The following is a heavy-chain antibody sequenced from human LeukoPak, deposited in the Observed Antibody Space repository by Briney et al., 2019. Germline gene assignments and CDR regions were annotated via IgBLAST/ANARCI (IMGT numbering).Heavy chain of an antibody. J-gene: IGHJ3*02. CDR2: ISGSGGRT. CDR1: GFTFSSYG. D-gene: IGHD3-3*01. Sequence: PGGTLRLSCAASGFTFSSYGMSWVRQAPGKGLEWVSGISGSGGRTYYADSVKGRFTISRDNAKNSLYLQVNSLRAEDTAVYYCARGSRFGVVGRDAFDIWGQGTVVTVSS. V-gene: IGHV3-23*01. CDR3: ARGSRFGVVGRDAFDI.